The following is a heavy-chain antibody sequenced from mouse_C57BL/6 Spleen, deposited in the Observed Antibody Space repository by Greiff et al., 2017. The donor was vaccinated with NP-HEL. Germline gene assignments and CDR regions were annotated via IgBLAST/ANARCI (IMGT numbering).Heavy chain of an antibody. CDR1: GYTFTDYN. D-gene: IGHD3-1*01. Sequence: EVQLQQSGPELVKPGALVKIPCKASGYTFTDYNMDWVKQSHGKSLEWIGDINPNNGGTIYNQKFKGKATLTVDKSSSTAYMELRSLTSEDTAVYYCARNSLYAMDYWGQGTSVTVSS. CDR3: ARNSLYAMDY. J-gene: IGHJ4*01. CDR2: INPNNGGT. V-gene: IGHV1-18*01.